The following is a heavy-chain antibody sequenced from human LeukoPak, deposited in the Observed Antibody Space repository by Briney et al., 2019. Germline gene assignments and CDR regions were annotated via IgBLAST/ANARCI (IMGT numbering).Heavy chain of an antibody. J-gene: IGHJ4*02. CDR2: INHRGST. Sequence: SESLSLTCAVYGGSFSGYYWSWIRQPPGKGLEWIGEINHRGSTNYNSSLKSRVTISVDTSKNQFSLKLSSVTAADTAVYYCARHRGPGYGSGSYAYWGQGTLVTVSS. D-gene: IGHD3-10*01. CDR1: GGSFSGYY. V-gene: IGHV4-34*01. CDR3: ARHRGPGYGSGSYAY.